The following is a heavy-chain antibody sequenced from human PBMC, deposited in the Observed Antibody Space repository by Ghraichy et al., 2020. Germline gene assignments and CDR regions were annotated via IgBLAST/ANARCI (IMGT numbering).Heavy chain of an antibody. CDR2: IDTDGSTT. V-gene: IGHV3-74*03. D-gene: IGHD2-15*01. CDR3: ATIGLGYCSGGYCYSGPFDI. CDR1: GFTFSSYW. J-gene: IGHJ3*02. Sequence: GGSLRLSCAASGFTFSSYWMHWVRQAPGKGLVWVSDIDTDGSTTKYADSVKGRFTISRDNAKNTLYLQMNSLRAEDTAVYYCATIGLGYCSGGYCYSGPFDICGQGTMVTVSS.